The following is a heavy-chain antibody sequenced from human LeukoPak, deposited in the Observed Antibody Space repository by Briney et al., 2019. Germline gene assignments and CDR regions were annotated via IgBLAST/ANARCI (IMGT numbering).Heavy chain of an antibody. J-gene: IGHJ4*02. CDR1: GXXFXSXW. CDR2: IXPGDSDT. D-gene: IGHD2-15*01. V-gene: IGHV5-51*01. Sequence: GEXXKXXCKXSGXXFXSXWXGWVRQMPGKGXEWMXIIXPGDSDTRYSPSFQGQVTISADKSISTAYLQWNSLKASDTAMYYCARFVGACSGGSCYSDYWGQGTLVTVSS. CDR3: ARFVGACSGGSCYSDY.